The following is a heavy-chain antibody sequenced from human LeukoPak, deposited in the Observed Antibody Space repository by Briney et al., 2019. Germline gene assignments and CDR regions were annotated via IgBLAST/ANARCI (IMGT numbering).Heavy chain of an antibody. CDR2: ISYDGSNK. Sequence: GGSLRLSCAASGFTFSSYAMHWVRQAPGKGLEWVADISYDGSNKYYADSVKGRFTISRDNSKNTLYLQMNSLRAEDTAVYYCARDRYDSSGSQAFDIWGQGTMVTVSS. D-gene: IGHD3-22*01. CDR1: GFTFSSYA. J-gene: IGHJ3*02. CDR3: ARDRYDSSGSQAFDI. V-gene: IGHV3-30-3*01.